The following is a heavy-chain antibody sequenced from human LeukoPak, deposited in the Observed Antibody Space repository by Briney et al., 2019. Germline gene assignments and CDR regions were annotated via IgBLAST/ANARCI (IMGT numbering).Heavy chain of an antibody. V-gene: IGHV4-34*01. J-gene: IGHJ1*01. CDR2: IYYSGST. Sequence: SETLSLTCAVYGGSFSGYYWGWIRQPPGKGLEWIGSIYYSGSTYYNPSLKSRVTISVDTSKNQFSLKLSSVTAADTAVYYCARTYYYDSSGYYEYFQHWGQGTLVTVSS. CDR3: ARTYYYDSSGYYEYFQH. CDR1: GGSFSGYY. D-gene: IGHD3-22*01.